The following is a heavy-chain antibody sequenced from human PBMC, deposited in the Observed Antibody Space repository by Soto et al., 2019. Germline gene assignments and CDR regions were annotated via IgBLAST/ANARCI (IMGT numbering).Heavy chain of an antibody. CDR1: GGTFSSYA. J-gene: IGHJ6*04. CDR3: AIRIYCSSTSCSIDEMDYYYYGMDD. D-gene: IGHD2-2*01. Sequence: SVKVSCKASGGTFSSYAISWVRQAPGQGLEWMGGIIPIFGTANYAQKFQGRVTITADKSTSTAYMELSSLRSEDTAVYYCAIRIYCSSTSCSIDEMDYYYYGMDDWGEGTTVTDSS. V-gene: IGHV1-69*06. CDR2: IIPIFGTA.